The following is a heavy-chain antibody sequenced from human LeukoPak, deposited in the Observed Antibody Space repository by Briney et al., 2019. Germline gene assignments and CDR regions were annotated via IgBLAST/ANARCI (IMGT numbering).Heavy chain of an antibody. V-gene: IGHV4-34*01. D-gene: IGHD2-2*01. CDR2: IKHSGST. J-gene: IGHJ6*02. CDR3: ARGRIVVVPAAIRYYYGMDV. Sequence: SETLSLTCAVYGGSFSGYYWSWIRQPPGKGLEWIGEIKHSGSTNYNPSLKSRVTISVDTSKNQFSLKLSSVTAADTAVYYCARGRIVVVPAAIRYYYGMDVWGQGTTVTVSS. CDR1: GGSFSGYY.